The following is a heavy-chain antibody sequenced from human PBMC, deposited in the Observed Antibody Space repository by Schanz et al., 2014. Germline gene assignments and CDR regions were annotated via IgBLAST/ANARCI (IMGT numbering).Heavy chain of an antibody. V-gene: IGHV3-23*01. CDR1: GFTFSSYA. Sequence: EVQLLESGGGLVQPGGSLRLSCAASGFTFSSYAMTWVRQAPGMGLEWVSAISGRDGSTYYADSVRGRFTISRDNSKNTLYLQMNSLRAEDTAVYYCAKDISDTSGKDDYWGQGTLVTVSS. CDR3: AKDISDTSGKDDY. CDR2: ISGRDGST. J-gene: IGHJ4*02. D-gene: IGHD3-22*01.